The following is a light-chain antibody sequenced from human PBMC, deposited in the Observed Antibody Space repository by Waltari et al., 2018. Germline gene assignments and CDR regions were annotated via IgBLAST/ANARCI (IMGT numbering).Light chain of an antibody. V-gene: IGKV3-20*01. CDR2: AAS. CDR1: QSVSSSN. J-gene: IGKJ1*01. CDR3: QEDGSSPSWT. Sequence: EIVLTQSPGTLSLSPGERATLSCRASQSVSSSNLAWFQQKPGQAPMLLIYAASSRATGIPDRFSGSGSGTDFTLTISRLEPEDFAVYYCQEDGSSPSWTFGQGTKVEIK.